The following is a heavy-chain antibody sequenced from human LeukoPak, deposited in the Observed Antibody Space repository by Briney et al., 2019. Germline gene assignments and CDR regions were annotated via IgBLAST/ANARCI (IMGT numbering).Heavy chain of an antibody. CDR3: AKENLMVITTSYMDV. D-gene: IGHD2-21*01. CDR2: ISGRGSNT. Sequence: GGSLRLSCAASGFAFNSYGMSGVRQAPGGGLEWVSGISGRGSNTHYADSVKGRFTISRDPTKNTVYLQMNSLRVEDTAVYYCAKENLMVITTSYMDVWGNGTTVTVSS. CDR1: GFAFNSYG. V-gene: IGHV3-23*01. J-gene: IGHJ6*03.